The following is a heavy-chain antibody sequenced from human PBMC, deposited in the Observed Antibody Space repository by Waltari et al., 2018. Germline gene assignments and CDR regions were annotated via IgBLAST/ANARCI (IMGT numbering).Heavy chain of an antibody. CDR3: ARGSCNSDSYFDV. D-gene: IGHD2-2*02. CDR2: IYHSGTT. CDR1: GYPISSGYY. J-gene: IGHJ2*01. V-gene: IGHV4-38-2*01. Sequence: QVQLQESGPGLGKPSETLSLTCAASGYPISSGYYWGWIRQPPGKGREWIASIYHSGTTDSNPPLTSRVTTSVDTSKNQFSRKVTSLTAAYSAIYDCARGSCNSDSYFDVWGRGTLVTVSS.